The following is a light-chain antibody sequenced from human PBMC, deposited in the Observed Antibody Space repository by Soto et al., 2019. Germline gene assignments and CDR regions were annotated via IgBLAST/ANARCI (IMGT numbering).Light chain of an antibody. CDR1: SSNIGRNY. J-gene: IGLJ3*02. CDR3: AAWDDSLGGL. V-gene: IGLV1-47*01. CDR2: NNN. Sequence: QSVLTQPPSASGTPGQRVTISCSGGSSNIGRNYVYWFQQLPGTAPKLLIYNNNQRPSGVPDRFSGSKSGTSASLAISGLRSDDEADYYCAAWDDSLGGLFGGGTKVTVL.